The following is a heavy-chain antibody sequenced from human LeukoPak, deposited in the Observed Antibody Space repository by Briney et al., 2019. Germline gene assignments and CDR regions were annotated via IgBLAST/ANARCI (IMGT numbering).Heavy chain of an antibody. CDR3: ARTGPIGGGVPDY. D-gene: IGHD2-8*02. CDR2: INHSGST. Sequence: SETLSLTCAVYGGSFSGYFWSWIRQPPGKGLEWIGEINHSGSTNYNPSLKSRVTISVDTSKNQFSLKLSSVTAADTAVYYCARTGPIGGGVPDYWGQGTLVTVSS. CDR1: GGSFSGYF. J-gene: IGHJ4*02. V-gene: IGHV4-34*01.